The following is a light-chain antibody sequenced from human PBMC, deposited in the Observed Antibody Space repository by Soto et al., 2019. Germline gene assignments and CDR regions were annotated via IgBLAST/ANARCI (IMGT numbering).Light chain of an antibody. CDR3: QSYDSSTVV. J-gene: IGLJ2*01. Sequence: NFMLTQPHSVSESPGKTVTISCTRRSGSIASNEVQWYQQRPGSAPTTVIYENNQRPSGVPDRFSGSTDGSSNSASLTISGLQTEDEADYYCQSYDSSTVVFGGGTKLTVL. CDR2: ENN. V-gene: IGLV6-57*04. CDR1: SGSIASNE.